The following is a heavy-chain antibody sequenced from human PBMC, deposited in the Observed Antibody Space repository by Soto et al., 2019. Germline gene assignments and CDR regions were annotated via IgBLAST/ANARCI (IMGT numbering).Heavy chain of an antibody. V-gene: IGHV3-21*01. CDR2: IRPSSHYM. D-gene: IGHD2-2*01. CDR1: GFLFSSYT. Sequence: LRLSCAASGFLFSSYTMNWVRQVPGKGLEWVSSIRPSSHYMYYADSVKGRFTISRDNARNSLYLQMNSLRAEDTAVYYCAREGGYCTTASCYDYGMDVWGQGTTVTVSS. J-gene: IGHJ6*02. CDR3: AREGGYCTTASCYDYGMDV.